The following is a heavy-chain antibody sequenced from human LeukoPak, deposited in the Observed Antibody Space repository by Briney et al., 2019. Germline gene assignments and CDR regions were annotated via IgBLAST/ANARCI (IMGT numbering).Heavy chain of an antibody. J-gene: IGHJ4*02. CDR1: GFTFSGFG. V-gene: IGHV3-30*18. CDR2: ISYDENEK. CDR3: AKDRSIAAGGTVSEIDN. Sequence: GGSLRLSCAASGFTFSGFGMHWVRQAPGKGLEWVAVISYDENEKYYADSVKGRFTISRDNSKNTVFLQMNSLRAEDTAVYYCAKDRSIAAGGTVSEIDNWGQGTLVTVSS. D-gene: IGHD6-13*01.